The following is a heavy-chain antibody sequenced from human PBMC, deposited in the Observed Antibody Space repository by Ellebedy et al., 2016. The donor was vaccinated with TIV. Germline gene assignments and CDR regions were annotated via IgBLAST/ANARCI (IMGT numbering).Heavy chain of an antibody. D-gene: IGHD2-15*01. V-gene: IGHV4-59*01. J-gene: IGHJ3*02. Sequence: MPGGSLRLSCTVSGCSITSYYWSWIRQPPGTGLEWIGYIYYSGSTNYTPSLKSRVTISVDTSKNQFSLKLSSVTTADTAVYYCARVVWQLPVSYAFDIWGQGTMITVSS. CDR3: ARVVWQLPVSYAFDI. CDR2: IYYSGST. CDR1: GCSITSYY.